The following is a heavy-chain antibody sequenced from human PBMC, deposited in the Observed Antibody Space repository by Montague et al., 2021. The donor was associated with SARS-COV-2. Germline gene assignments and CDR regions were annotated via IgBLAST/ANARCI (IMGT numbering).Heavy chain of an antibody. CDR2: KYTTGST. J-gene: IGHJ4*02. CDR3: ARAGEQLVRGRWYFDY. CDR1: GASITSGSYY. D-gene: IGHD6-6*01. Sequence: TLSLTCTVSGASITSGSYYWSWIRQPAGTRLEWIGRKYTTGSTNYDPSLKSRVAISVDTSKNQFSLKLSSVTAADTVVYYCARAGEQLVRGRWYFDYWDQGILVTVSP. V-gene: IGHV4-61*02.